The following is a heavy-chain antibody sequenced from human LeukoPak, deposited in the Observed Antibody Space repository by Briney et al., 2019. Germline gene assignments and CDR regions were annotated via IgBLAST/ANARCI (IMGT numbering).Heavy chain of an antibody. CDR1: GYTFTTYG. Sequence: ASVKVSLKASGYTFTTYGIIWVRQAPGQGLEWMGWISTYNAKTKYAQNLQGRVAMTTDTTTSTVYMELRSLTSDDTAVYYCARDTGSNFFDPWGQGTLVTVAS. J-gene: IGHJ5*02. CDR2: ISTYNAKT. CDR3: ARDTGSNFFDP. D-gene: IGHD1-26*01. V-gene: IGHV1-18*01.